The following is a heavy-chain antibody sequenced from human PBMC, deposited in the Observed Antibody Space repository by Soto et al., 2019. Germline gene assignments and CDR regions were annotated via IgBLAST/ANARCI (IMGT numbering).Heavy chain of an antibody. D-gene: IGHD3-10*01. Sequence: QVQLQQWGAGLLKPSETLSLTCGVYGGSFSGYYWSWIHQPPGKGLEWIGEVNHSGSTNYNPSLKSRVTISVDTSKNQFSLKLSSVTAADTALYYCARKYLPYYGSGSPYGMDVWGQGTTVTVSS. CDR1: GGSFSGYY. V-gene: IGHV4-34*01. CDR3: ARKYLPYYGSGSPYGMDV. CDR2: VNHSGST. J-gene: IGHJ6*02.